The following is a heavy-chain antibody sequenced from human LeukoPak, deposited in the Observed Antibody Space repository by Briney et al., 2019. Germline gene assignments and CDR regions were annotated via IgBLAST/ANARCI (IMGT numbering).Heavy chain of an antibody. CDR1: GFTFDAYS. V-gene: IGHV3-9*01. D-gene: IGHD3-22*01. CDR3: ARQTYYDSSGYYSPY. CDR2: ITWNSGTI. J-gene: IGHJ4*02. Sequence: GGSLRLSCAASGFTFDAYSMHWVRQVPGKGLGWVSGITWNSGTIAYAGSVKGRFTISRDNAKNSLYLQMNSLRAEDTAVYYCARQTYYDSSGYYSPYWGQGTLVTVSS.